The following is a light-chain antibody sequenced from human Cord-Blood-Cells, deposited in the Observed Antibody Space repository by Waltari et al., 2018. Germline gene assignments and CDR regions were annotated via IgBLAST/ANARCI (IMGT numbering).Light chain of an antibody. CDR3: SSYAGSNNWV. J-gene: IGLJ3*02. Sequence: QSALTQPPSASGSPGQSVTXSCTGXSSDVGGYNYVSWYQQHPGKAPNLMIYEVSQRPSGVPDRFSGSKSGNTASLTVSGLQAEDEADYYCSSYAGSNNWVFGGGTKLTVL. CDR1: SSDVGGYNY. CDR2: EVS. V-gene: IGLV2-8*01.